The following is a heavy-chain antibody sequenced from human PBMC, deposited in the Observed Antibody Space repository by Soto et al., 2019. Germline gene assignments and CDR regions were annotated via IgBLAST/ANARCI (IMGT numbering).Heavy chain of an antibody. CDR1: GYTFTGYY. CDR2: INPNSGGT. CDR3: TTDLWRIAVVVGSTGYFNP. Sequence: GASVKVSCKASGYTFTGYYMHWVRQAPGQGLEWMGWINPNSGGTNYAQKFQGRVTMTRDTSISTAYMELSRLRSDDTAVYYCTTDLWRIAVVVGSTGYFNPWGQGTPVTVSS. V-gene: IGHV1-2*02. D-gene: IGHD2-15*01. J-gene: IGHJ5*02.